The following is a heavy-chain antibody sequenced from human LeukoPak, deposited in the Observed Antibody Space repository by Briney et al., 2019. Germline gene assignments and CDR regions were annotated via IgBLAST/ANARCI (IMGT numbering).Heavy chain of an antibody. CDR3: AKSIRSYYDSSGYAY. V-gene: IGHV3-23*01. CDR2: ISGSGGST. J-gene: IGHJ4*02. D-gene: IGHD3-22*01. CDR1: GFTFSSYA. Sequence: GGSLRLSCAASGFTFSSYAMSWVRQAPGKGLEWVSAISGSGGSTYYADSVKGRSTISRDNSKNTLYLQMNSLRAEDTAVYYCAKSIRSYYDSSGYAYWGQGTLVTVSS.